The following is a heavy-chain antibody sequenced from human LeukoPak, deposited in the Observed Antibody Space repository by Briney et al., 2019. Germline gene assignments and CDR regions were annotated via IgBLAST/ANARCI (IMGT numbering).Heavy chain of an antibody. CDR2: ISGYNGNT. V-gene: IGHV1-18*01. J-gene: IGHJ4*02. CDR3: ARSSLGTITAGPFDY. Sequence: EASVKVSFKASGYTFSSYGIAWVRQAPGQGLEWMGWISGYNGNTNYAQKLQGRVSMTTDTSTTTAYMELRSLTSDDTALYYCARSSLGTITAGPFDYWGQGTLVTVSS. D-gene: IGHD5-12*01. CDR1: GYTFSSYG.